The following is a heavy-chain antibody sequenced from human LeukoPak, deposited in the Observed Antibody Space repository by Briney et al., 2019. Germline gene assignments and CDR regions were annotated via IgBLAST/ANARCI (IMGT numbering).Heavy chain of an antibody. D-gene: IGHD2-15*01. Sequence: SGPTLLKPTQTLTLTCTFSGFSLSTSGGGVGWIRQPPGKALEWLALIYWDDDKRYSPSLKSRLTITKDTSKSQVVLTITNMDPVDTATYYCAHTGEHCSGGSCYRYYFDYWGQGTLVTVSS. CDR1: GFSLSTSGGG. CDR3: AHTGEHCSGGSCYRYYFDY. V-gene: IGHV2-5*02. CDR2: IYWDDDK. J-gene: IGHJ4*02.